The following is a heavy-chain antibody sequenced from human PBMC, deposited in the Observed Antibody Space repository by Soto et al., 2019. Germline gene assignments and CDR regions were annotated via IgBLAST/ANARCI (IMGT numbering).Heavy chain of an antibody. CDR3: ARDEWIDRGMDV. V-gene: IGHV3-74*01. D-gene: IGHD3-22*01. CDR1: GFTFSSYW. CDR2: INSDGSST. J-gene: IGHJ6*02. Sequence: GSLGLSCAASGFTFSSYWMHWVRQAPGKGLVWVSRINSDGSSTSYADSVKGRFTISRDNAKNTLYLQMNSLRAEDTAVYYCARDEWIDRGMDVWGQGTTVTVSS.